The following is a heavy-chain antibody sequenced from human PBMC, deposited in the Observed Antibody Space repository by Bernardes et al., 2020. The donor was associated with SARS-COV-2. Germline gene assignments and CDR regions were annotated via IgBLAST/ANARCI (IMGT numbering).Heavy chain of an antibody. CDR2: LYRHDDN. D-gene: IGHD3-3*01. CDR1: GFSLRPSGVG. V-gene: IGHV2-5*01. J-gene: IGHJ4*02. Sequence: SGDTLLSHTPTLTLTCTFSGFSLRPSGVGVGWIRQPRGKALEWLALLYRHDDNRYTTSLKSRPTIIKHTTKKQVVVTMTNMDPVDTATYYCADNPPTRITIFGVGIIGGGAFDYWGQGTLVTVSS. CDR3: ADNPPTRITIFGVGIIGGGAFDY.